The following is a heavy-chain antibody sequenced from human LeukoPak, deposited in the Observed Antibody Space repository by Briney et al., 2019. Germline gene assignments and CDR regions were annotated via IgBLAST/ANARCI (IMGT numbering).Heavy chain of an antibody. J-gene: IGHJ4*02. Sequence: SGGSLRLSCSASGFTFRTYAIHWVRQAPGKRLEYVSAISSNGDNTYYGDSVKGRFTISRDNSKNTLYLRMSSLRAEDTAVYYCVRISMGYYDYWGQGTLVTVSS. D-gene: IGHD2/OR15-2a*01. V-gene: IGHV3-64D*06. CDR1: GFTFRTYA. CDR2: ISSNGDNT. CDR3: VRISMGYYDY.